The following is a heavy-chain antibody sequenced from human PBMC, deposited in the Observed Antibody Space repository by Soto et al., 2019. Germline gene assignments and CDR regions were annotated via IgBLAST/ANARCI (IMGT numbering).Heavy chain of an antibody. J-gene: IGHJ6*03. CDR2: ISSSSSYI. CDR3: ARGGDYDLWKRAKAYYHYYMDG. Sequence: GGSLRLSCAASGFTFSSYSMNWVRQAPGKGLEWVSSISSSSSYIYYADSVKGRFTISRGNAKNSLYLQMNSLRAEDTAVYYFARGGDYDLWKRAKAYYHYYMDGWGKGTTVTVSS. V-gene: IGHV3-21*01. CDR1: GFTFSSYS. D-gene: IGHD3-3*01.